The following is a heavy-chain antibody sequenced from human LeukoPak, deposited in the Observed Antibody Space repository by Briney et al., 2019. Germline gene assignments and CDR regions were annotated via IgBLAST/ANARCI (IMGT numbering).Heavy chain of an antibody. CDR3: AKGWDYYYYSPIDY. D-gene: IGHD3-22*01. CDR2: IRYDGSNK. V-gene: IGHV3-30*02. J-gene: IGHJ4*02. CDR1: GFTFSSYG. Sequence: GGSLRLSCAASGFTFSSYGMHWVRQAPGKGLEWVAFIRYDGSNKYYADSVKGRFTISRDNSKNTLYLQMNSLRAEDTAVYYCAKGWDYYYYSPIDYWGQGTLVTVSS.